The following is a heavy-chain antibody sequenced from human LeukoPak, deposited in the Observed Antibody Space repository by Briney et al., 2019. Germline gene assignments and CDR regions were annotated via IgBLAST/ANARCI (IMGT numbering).Heavy chain of an antibody. CDR1: GFTVSNAW. V-gene: IGHV3-15*01. Sequence: GGSLRLSCAASGFTVSNAWMSWVRQAPGKGLEWVGRIKSKTDGETTDYAAPVKGRFTISRDDSKNTLYLQMNSLKTEDTAVYYCTTDPGPSYYYDSSGYYQGIPDYWGQGTLVTVSS. CDR2: IKSKTDGETT. J-gene: IGHJ4*02. D-gene: IGHD3-22*01. CDR3: TTDPGPSYYYDSSGYYQGIPDY.